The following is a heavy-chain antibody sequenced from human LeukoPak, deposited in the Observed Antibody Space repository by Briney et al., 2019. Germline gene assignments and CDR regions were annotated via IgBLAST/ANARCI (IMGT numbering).Heavy chain of an antibody. V-gene: IGHV4-34*01. CDR3: ARTIVVVVAATPRGMDV. Sequence: SETLSLTCAVYGGSFSGYYWSWIRQPPGKGLEWIGEINHSGSTNYNPSLKSRVTMSVDTSKNQFSLKLSSVTAVDTAVYYCARTIVVVVAATPRGMDVWGQGTTVTVSS. D-gene: IGHD2-15*01. CDR1: GGSFSGYY. CDR2: INHSGST. J-gene: IGHJ6*02.